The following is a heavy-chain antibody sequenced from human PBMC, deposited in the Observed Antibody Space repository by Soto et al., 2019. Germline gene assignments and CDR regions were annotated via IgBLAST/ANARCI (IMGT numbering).Heavy chain of an antibody. D-gene: IGHD3-3*01. V-gene: IGHV4-31*03. Sequence: SETLSLTCTVSGGSISSGDYYWSWIRQHPGKGLEWIGYIYYSGSTYYNPSLKSRVTISVDTSKNQFSLKLSSVTAADTAVYYCARDRIFTFDYWGQGTLVTVSS. CDR1: GGSISSGDYY. J-gene: IGHJ4*02. CDR2: IYYSGST. CDR3: ARDRIFTFDY.